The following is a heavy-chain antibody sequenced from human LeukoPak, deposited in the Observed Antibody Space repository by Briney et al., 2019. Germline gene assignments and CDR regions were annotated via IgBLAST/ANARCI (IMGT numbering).Heavy chain of an antibody. CDR2: ISYDGSNK. J-gene: IGHJ3*02. V-gene: IGHV3-30*18. CDR1: GFTLSSYG. D-gene: IGHD6-6*01. Sequence: PGRSLRLSCAASGFTLSSYGMHWVRQAPGKGLEWVAVISYDGSNKYYADSVKGRFTISRDNSKNTLYLQMNSLRAEDTAVYYCAKSSSSSQGAFDIWGQGTMVTVSS. CDR3: AKSSSSSQGAFDI.